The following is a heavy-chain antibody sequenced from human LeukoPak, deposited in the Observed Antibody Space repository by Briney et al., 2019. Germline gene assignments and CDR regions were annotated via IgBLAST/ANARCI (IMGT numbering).Heavy chain of an antibody. J-gene: IGHJ5*02. D-gene: IGHD3-22*01. CDR3: ARDPLTMIVVPGGWFDP. Sequence: ASVKVSCKASGYTFTSYGISWVRQAPGQGLEWMGWISAYNGNTNYAQKLQGRVTMTTDTSTSTAYMELRSLRSDDTAVYYCARDPLTMIVVPGGWFDPWGQGTLVTVSS. V-gene: IGHV1-18*01. CDR2: ISAYNGNT. CDR1: GYTFTSYG.